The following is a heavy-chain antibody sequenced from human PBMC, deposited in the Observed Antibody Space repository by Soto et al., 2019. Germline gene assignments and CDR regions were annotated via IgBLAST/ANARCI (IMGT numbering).Heavy chain of an antibody. CDR1: GGSISSGGYS. CDR2: IYHSGST. V-gene: IGHV4-30-2*01. D-gene: IGHD3-10*01. CDR3: ARASTMVRGVIITESWFDP. Sequence: QLQLQESGSGLVKPSQTLSLTCAVSGGSISSGGYSWSWIRQPPGKGLEWIGYIYHSGSTYYNPSLKSRVTISVDMSKNQFSLKLSSVTAADTAVYYCARASTMVRGVIITESWFDPWGQGTLVTVSS. J-gene: IGHJ5*02.